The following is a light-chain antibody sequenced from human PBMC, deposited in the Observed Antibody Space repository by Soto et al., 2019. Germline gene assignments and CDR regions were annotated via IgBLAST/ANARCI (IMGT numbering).Light chain of an antibody. CDR3: AAWDDSLNGEVV. Sequence: QSVLTQPPSVSGTPGQRVTISCSGSRSNIGSNAVNWYQQFPGAAPKLLIYSNNQRPSGVPDRFSGSKSGTSASLAISGLQSEDEADYYCAAWDDSLNGEVVFGGGTKLTVL. V-gene: IGLV1-44*01. J-gene: IGLJ2*01. CDR2: SNN. CDR1: RSNIGSNA.